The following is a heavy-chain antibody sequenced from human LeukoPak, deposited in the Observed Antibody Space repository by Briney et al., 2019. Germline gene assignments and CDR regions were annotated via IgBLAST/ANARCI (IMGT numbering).Heavy chain of an antibody. J-gene: IGHJ5*02. CDR1: GGSIKNYY. CDR2: IYFGGTT. Sequence: PSETLSLTCSVSGGSIKNYYWSWIRQPPGKGLEWLGNIYFGGTTDYNSSLKSRLTISVDTFKNQLSLNLQSVTAAYTATYYCARHRSDTGGKKGVNWFDPWGQGTLVTVSS. CDR3: ARHRSDTGGKKGVNWFDP. D-gene: IGHD4-23*01. V-gene: IGHV4-59*01.